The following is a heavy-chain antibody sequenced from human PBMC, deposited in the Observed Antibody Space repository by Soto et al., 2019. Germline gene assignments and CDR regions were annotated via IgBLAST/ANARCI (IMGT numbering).Heavy chain of an antibody. CDR2: IGGSGASI. D-gene: IGHD3-10*01. Sequence: EVQLLESGGAVVQPGGSLRLSCATSGFPFSAFAMNWVRHAPGKGLEWVSGIGGSGASIYYADSVKGRFTISRDNSKNTVYLQMNSLRAEDTAFYCCGRSVRPRSWFDPWGQGTLVTVSS. J-gene: IGHJ5*02. V-gene: IGHV3-23*01. CDR3: GRSVRPRSWFDP. CDR1: GFPFSAFA.